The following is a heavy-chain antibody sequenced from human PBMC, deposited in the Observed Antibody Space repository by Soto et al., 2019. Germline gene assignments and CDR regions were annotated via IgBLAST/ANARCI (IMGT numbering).Heavy chain of an antibody. Sequence: ASVKVSCKASGYTFTGYYMHWVRQAPGQGLEWMGWINPNSGGTNYAQKLQGWVTMTRDTSISTDYMKLSRLRADDTAVYYCARDLEDGYGMDVWGQGTTVTVSS. J-gene: IGHJ6*02. CDR2: INPNSGGT. V-gene: IGHV1-2*04. CDR1: GYTFTGYY. CDR3: ARDLEDGYGMDV.